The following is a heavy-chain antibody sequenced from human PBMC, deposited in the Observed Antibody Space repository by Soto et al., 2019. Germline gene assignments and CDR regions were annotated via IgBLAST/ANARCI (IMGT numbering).Heavy chain of an antibody. D-gene: IGHD3-22*01. Sequence: QVQLQESGPGLVKPSQTLSLTCTVSGGSISSGDYYWSWIRQPPGKGLEWIGYIYYSGSTYYNPSLKSRVTISVDTSKNQFSLKLSSVTAADTAVYYCARDQMYYDRNFYGMDVWGQGTTVTVSS. CDR1: GGSISSGDYY. V-gene: IGHV4-30-4*01. J-gene: IGHJ6*02. CDR3: ARDQMYYDRNFYGMDV. CDR2: IYYSGST.